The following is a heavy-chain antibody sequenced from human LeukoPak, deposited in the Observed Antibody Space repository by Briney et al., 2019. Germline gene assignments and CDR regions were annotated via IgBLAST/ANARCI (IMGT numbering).Heavy chain of an antibody. V-gene: IGHV4-38-2*02. CDR3: AGYHVYGVTTPPLGY. D-gene: IGHD4-17*01. CDR1: GYSISSGYY. J-gene: IGHJ4*02. Sequence: NTSETLSLTCTVSGYSISSGYYWGWIRQPPGKGLAWIGSIYHSGRTYYNPSLKSRVTISVDTSKDQFSLKLSSVTAADTAVYYCAGYHVYGVTTPPLGYWGQGTLVTVSS. CDR2: IYHSGRT.